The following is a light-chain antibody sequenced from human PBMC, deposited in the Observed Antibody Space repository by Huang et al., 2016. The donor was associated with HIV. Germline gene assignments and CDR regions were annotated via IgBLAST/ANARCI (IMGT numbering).Light chain of an antibody. J-gene: IGKJ2*01. Sequence: IVLTQSPATLSLSPGERATLTCGASQSVRNNYLAWYQQKPGLAPRLLIYDAHVRATCSPDRCSGSGSGTDFTLTISRLEPEDFAMYYCQQYSTSSYTFGQGTKVDI. CDR3: QQYSTSSYT. CDR2: DAH. CDR1: QSVRNNY. V-gene: IGKV3D-20*01.